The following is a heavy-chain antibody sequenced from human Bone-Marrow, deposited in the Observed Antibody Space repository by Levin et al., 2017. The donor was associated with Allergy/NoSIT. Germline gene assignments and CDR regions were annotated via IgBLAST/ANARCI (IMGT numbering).Heavy chain of an antibody. Sequence: LRLSCDVSGASISSSNYSWSWIRQPPGKGLEWIGYIYDDWNTYYNPTLRSRVTLSVDRSKNQFSLKLSSVTAADTAIYYCARGGGSMVRGVVSTPYYFDYWGQGTLVTVSP. CDR1: GASISSSNYS. CDR3: ARGGGSMVRGVVSTPYYFDY. CDR2: IYDDWNT. J-gene: IGHJ4*02. D-gene: IGHD3-10*01. V-gene: IGHV4-30-2*01.